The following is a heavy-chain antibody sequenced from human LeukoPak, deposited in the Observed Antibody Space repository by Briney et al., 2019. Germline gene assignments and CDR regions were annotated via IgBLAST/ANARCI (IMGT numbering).Heavy chain of an antibody. CDR1: GYTITSYG. D-gene: IGHD4-17*01. J-gene: IGHJ4*02. V-gene: IGHV1-18*01. CDR3: ARDTGYGDYVGDY. CDR2: ISVYNGNR. Sequence: ASVKVSCKASGYTITSYGISWVRQAPGQGLEWMGWISVYNGNRNYAQKFQGRLTMTTDTSTSTAYMELRSLGSDDTAVYYCARDTGYGDYVGDYWGQGTLVTVSS.